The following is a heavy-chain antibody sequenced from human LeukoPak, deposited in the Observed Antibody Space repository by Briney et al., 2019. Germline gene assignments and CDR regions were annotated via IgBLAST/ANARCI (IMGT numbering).Heavy chain of an antibody. CDR1: GFIFTNYA. Sequence: GGSLRLSCAASGFIFTNYAMSWVRQAPGKGLEWVSSISGSGGTTDYADSVKGRFTISRDNSKNTLYLQMNSLRAEDTAVYYCAKDVSYSSGWYPTLYFDYWGQGTLVTVSS. D-gene: IGHD6-19*01. V-gene: IGHV3-23*01. J-gene: IGHJ4*02. CDR3: AKDVSYSSGWYPTLYFDY. CDR2: ISGSGGTT.